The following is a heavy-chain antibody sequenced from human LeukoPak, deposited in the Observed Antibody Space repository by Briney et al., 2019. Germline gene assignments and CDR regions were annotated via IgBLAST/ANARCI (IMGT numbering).Heavy chain of an antibody. V-gene: IGHV3-23*01. J-gene: IGHJ4*02. Sequence: PGGSLGLSCAASGFTFSSYAMSWVRQAPGKGLEWVSAISGSGGSTYYADSVKGRFTISRDNSKNTLYLQMNSLRAEDTAVYYCAKHYYGSGSYDYWGQGTLVTVSS. CDR1: GFTFSSYA. D-gene: IGHD3-10*01. CDR3: AKHYYGSGSYDY. CDR2: ISGSGGST.